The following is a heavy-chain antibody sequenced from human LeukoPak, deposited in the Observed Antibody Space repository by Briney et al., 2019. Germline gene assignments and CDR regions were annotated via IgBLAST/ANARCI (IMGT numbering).Heavy chain of an antibody. D-gene: IGHD6-13*01. CDR1: GGSISSHY. CDR3: ARHEYSSSWYFSDY. J-gene: IGHJ4*02. Sequence: SETLSLTCTVSGGSISSHYWSWIRQPPGKGLEWIGYIYYSGSTKYNPSLESRVTISVDTSKNQFSLKLSSVTAADTAVYYCARHEYSSSWYFSDYWGQGTLVTVSS. V-gene: IGHV4-59*08. CDR2: IYYSGST.